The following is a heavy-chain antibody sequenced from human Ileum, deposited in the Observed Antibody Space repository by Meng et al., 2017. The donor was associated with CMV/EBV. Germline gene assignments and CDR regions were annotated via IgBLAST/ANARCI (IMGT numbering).Heavy chain of an antibody. CDR3: ARCITIFGVVNGIGWFDP. CDR1: TFSSYA. V-gene: IGHV1-69*05. CDR2: IIPIFGTA. J-gene: IGHJ5*02. Sequence: TFSSYAISWVRQAPGQGLEWMGRIIPIFGTANYAQKFQGRVTITTDESTSTAYMELSSLRSEDTAVYYCARCITIFGVVNGIGWFDPWGQGTLVTVSS. D-gene: IGHD3-3*01.